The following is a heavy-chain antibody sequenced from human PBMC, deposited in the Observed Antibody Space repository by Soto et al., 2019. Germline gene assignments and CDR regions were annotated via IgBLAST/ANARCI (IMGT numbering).Heavy chain of an antibody. CDR3: ASEEDYGLGSNFDY. CDR1: GGSFSGYY. J-gene: IGHJ4*02. V-gene: IGHV4-34*01. Sequence: PSETLSLTCAVYGGSFSGYYWSLIRQPPGKGLEWIGEINHSGSTNYNPSHKSRVTMSVETSKNQFSLKLSSVTDADTAVYYCASEEDYGLGSNFDYWGQGTLVSVSS. D-gene: IGHD3-10*01. CDR2: INHSGST.